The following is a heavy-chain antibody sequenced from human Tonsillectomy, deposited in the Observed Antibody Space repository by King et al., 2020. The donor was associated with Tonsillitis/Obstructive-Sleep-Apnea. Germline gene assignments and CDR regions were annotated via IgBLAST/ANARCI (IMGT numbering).Heavy chain of an antibody. CDR2: IFHSGST. J-gene: IGHJ4*02. CDR3: ARGGVYESVSPALYFDY. V-gene: IGHV4-4*02. CDR1: GGAINNSNW. Sequence: QLQESGPGLVKPSGTLSLTCGVSGGAINNSNWWIWVRQPPGKGLEWIGEIFHSGSTSYNPSLMSRVTISLDKSKKQFSLKLRSVTAADTGLYYCARGGVYESVSPALYFDYGGQGILVAVSS. D-gene: IGHD2/OR15-2a*01.